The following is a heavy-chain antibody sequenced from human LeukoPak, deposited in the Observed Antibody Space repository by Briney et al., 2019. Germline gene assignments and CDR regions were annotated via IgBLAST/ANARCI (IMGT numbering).Heavy chain of an antibody. J-gene: IGHJ4*02. Sequence: GGSLRLSCAASGFTFSIYWMTWVRQAPGKGLEWVANIKQDGSEKYYVDSVKGRFTISRDDAKNSLFLQMNSLRAEDTAAYYCAIGGYYHKYWGQGTLVTVSS. CDR1: GFTFSIYW. CDR3: AIGGYYHKY. CDR2: IKQDGSEK. D-gene: IGHD5-18*01. V-gene: IGHV3-7*05.